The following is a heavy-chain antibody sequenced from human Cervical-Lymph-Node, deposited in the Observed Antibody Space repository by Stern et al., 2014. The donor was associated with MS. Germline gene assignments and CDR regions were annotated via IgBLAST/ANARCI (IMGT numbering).Heavy chain of an antibody. CDR3: AGDRHSSGFDH. J-gene: IGHJ4*02. D-gene: IGHD3-22*01. Sequence: QLVQSGAEVKKPGSSVTVSCKASGGTFINYAITWFLQAPGRGLEWMGDTNPLFGTTNYAQKFQGRVTMTAHESTATAYMELSGLRSEDTAVYYCAGDRHSSGFDHWGQGTLVTVSS. CDR1: GGTFINYA. CDR2: TNPLFGTT. V-gene: IGHV1-69*01.